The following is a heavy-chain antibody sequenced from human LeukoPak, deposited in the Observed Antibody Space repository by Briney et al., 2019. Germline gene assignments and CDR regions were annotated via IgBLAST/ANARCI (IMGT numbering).Heavy chain of an antibody. Sequence: GASVQVSCKASGYTFTGYYMHWVRQAPGQGLEWMGWINPNSGGTNYAQKLQGRVTMTRDTSISTAYMELSRLRSDDTAVYYCAREGDYGDYVGYWGQGTLVTVSS. CDR2: INPNSGGT. CDR1: GYTFTGYY. D-gene: IGHD4-17*01. CDR3: AREGDYGDYVGY. V-gene: IGHV1-2*02. J-gene: IGHJ4*02.